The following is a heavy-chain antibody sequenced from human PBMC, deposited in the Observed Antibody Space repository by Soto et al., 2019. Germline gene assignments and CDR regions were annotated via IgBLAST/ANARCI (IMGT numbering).Heavy chain of an antibody. D-gene: IGHD5-12*01. V-gene: IGHV3-30*14. J-gene: IGHJ3*02. Sequence: PGGSLRLSCAASGFTFSSYAMHWVRQAPGKGLEWVAVIFYDGSSKYYADSVKGRFTISRDNSKNTLYLQMNSLRAEDTAVYYCEREKTEKVAEGAFDIWGQGTMVTVSS. CDR3: EREKTEKVAEGAFDI. CDR2: IFYDGSSK. CDR1: GFTFSSYA.